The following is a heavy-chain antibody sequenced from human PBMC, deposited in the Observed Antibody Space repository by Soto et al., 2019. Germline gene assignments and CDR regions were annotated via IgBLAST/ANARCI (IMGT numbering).Heavy chain of an antibody. CDR1: GFTFMSYD. CDR2: ITGSGQRT. V-gene: IGHV3-23*01. CDR3: ARDDPPYHGYAMNWFDP. J-gene: IGHJ5*02. D-gene: IGHD5-12*01. Sequence: GGSLRLSCEVFGFTFMSYDMSWARQAPGKGLEWVSAITGSGQRTYYADSVKGRFTISRDNSKNTVSLQMNSLRAEDTAVYYCARDDPPYHGYAMNWFDPWGQGALVTVSS.